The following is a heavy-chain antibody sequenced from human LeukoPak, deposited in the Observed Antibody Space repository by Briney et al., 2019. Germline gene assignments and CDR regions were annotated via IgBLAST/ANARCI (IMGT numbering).Heavy chain of an antibody. CDR2: ISSSSSYI. Sequence: GGSLRLSCAASGFTFSSYSMNWVRQAPGKGLEWVSSISSSSSYIYYADSVKGRFTISRDNAKNSLYLQMNSLRAEDTAVYYCARVALYCSSTSCYKDDYWGQGTLVTVSS. CDR3: ARVALYCSSTSCYKDDY. D-gene: IGHD2-2*02. V-gene: IGHV3-21*01. J-gene: IGHJ4*02. CDR1: GFTFSSYS.